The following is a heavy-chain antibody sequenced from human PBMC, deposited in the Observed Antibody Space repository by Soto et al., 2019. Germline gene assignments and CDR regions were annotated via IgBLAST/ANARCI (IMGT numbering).Heavy chain of an antibody. CDR2: IMPIFRTA. Sequence: QVQVEQSGAEVKKPGSSVKVSCKASGGTFTTAAISWVRQAPGQGLEWMGGIMPIFRTADYAQKFQDRVSITADESTRTAYLELRSLRSEDTAVYYCARDKDRPQLGGNYYSILAVWGQGTTVTVSS. CDR1: GGTFTTAA. D-gene: IGHD1-26*01. J-gene: IGHJ6*02. V-gene: IGHV1-69*12. CDR3: ARDKDRPQLGGNYYSILAV.